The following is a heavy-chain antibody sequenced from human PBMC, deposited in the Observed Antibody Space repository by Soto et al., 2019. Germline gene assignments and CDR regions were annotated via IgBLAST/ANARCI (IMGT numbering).Heavy chain of an antibody. V-gene: IGHV2-70D*14. Sequence: SGPTLVNRTQTLTLTCTFSGFSLSTSGMRVSWIRQPPGKALEWLARIDWDYYKFYSTSLKTRLTISKDTSKNQVVLTMTNMDPVDTATYYCARTTIYSHTSNYYFDYWGQGTLVTVSS. J-gene: IGHJ4*02. CDR2: IDWDYYK. CDR1: GFSLSTSGMR. D-gene: IGHD4-4*01. CDR3: ARTTIYSHTSNYYFDY.